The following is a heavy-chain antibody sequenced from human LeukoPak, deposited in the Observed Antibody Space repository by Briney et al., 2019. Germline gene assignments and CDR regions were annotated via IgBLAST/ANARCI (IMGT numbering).Heavy chain of an antibody. V-gene: IGHV3-23*01. CDR2: ISGSRGST. J-gene: IGHJ4*02. CDR3: ARDLFGYCSGGSCYSSDY. CDR1: GFTFSIYA. D-gene: IGHD2-15*01. Sequence: GGSLRLSCAASGFTFSIYAMSWVRQAPGKGLEWVSAISGSRGSTYYADSVKGRFTIARDNSKNKLYLQRNSLRAEDTAVYYCARDLFGYCSGGSCYSSDYWGQGTLVTVSS.